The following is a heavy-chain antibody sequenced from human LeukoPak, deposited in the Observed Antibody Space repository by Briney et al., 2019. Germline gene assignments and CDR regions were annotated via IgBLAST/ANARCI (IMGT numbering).Heavy chain of an antibody. J-gene: IGHJ4*02. CDR1: GFTFSSYA. V-gene: IGHV3-30-3*01. D-gene: IGHD5-12*01. CDR2: ITYDGSNK. CDR3: ARDPQPTWATIFDY. Sequence: AGGSLRLSCAASGFTFSSYAMLWVRQAPGKGLEWVAVITYDGSNKYYADSVKGRFTISRDNSKNTLYLQMNSLRAEDTAVYYCARDPQPTWATIFDYWGQGTLVTVSS.